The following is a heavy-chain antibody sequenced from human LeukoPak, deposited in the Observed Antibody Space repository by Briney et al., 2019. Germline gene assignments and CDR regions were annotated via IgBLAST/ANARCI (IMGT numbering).Heavy chain of an antibody. CDR3: ARDNGVVHGVYYMDV. J-gene: IGHJ6*03. Sequence: PGGSLRLSCAASGITFSNYWITWVRQAPGKGLERVADIKQDGSEKLYVNSVRGRFTISRDNAKMSLFLQMNSLRAEDTAVYYCARDNGVVHGVYYMDVWGKGTTVTVS. CDR2: IKQDGSEK. CDR1: GITFSNYW. V-gene: IGHV3-7*01. D-gene: IGHD3-3*01.